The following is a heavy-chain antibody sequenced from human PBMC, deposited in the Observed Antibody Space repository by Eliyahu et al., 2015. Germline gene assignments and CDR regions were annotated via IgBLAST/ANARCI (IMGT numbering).Heavy chain of an antibody. D-gene: IGHD4-11*01. CDR3: ARDLEGTTDIPHIDS. CDR1: GYSFSSYG. V-gene: IGHV1-18*01. J-gene: IGHJ4*02. CDR2: ISAYNDNT. Sequence: QVQLVQSGAEVKKPGASVKVSCKASGYSFSSYGISWVRQAPGRGLEWMGWISAYNDNTKYAQGLQGRVTMTTDTSTSTAYMEVRSLRSDDTAVYYCARDLEGTTDIPHIDSWGQGTLVTVSS.